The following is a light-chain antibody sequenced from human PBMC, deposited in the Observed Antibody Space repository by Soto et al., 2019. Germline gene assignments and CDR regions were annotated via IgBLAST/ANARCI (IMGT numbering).Light chain of an antibody. CDR2: GAS. V-gene: IGKV3-20*01. J-gene: IGKJ1*01. CDR1: QSISSST. CDR3: HQYGSSPWS. Sequence: EVVLTQSPGTLSLSPGEKATLSCRSSQSISSSTLAWSQQKPGQAPRLLVYGASNRATGIPDRFSGSGSGRDFTVTISRLESEDFVGYYCHQYGSSPWSFGQGTKLEIK.